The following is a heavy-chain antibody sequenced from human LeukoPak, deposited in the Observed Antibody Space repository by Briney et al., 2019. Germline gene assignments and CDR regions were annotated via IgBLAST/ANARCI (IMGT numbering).Heavy chain of an antibody. Sequence: SETLSLTCTVSGGSISSSSYYWGWIRQPPRKGLEWIGSIYYSGSTYYNPSLKSRVTISVDTSKNQFSLKLSSVTAADTAVYYCARQADDYGDYGWFDPWGQGTLVTVSS. CDR1: GGSISSSSYY. J-gene: IGHJ5*02. D-gene: IGHD4-17*01. CDR2: IYYSGST. CDR3: ARQADDYGDYGWFDP. V-gene: IGHV4-39*01.